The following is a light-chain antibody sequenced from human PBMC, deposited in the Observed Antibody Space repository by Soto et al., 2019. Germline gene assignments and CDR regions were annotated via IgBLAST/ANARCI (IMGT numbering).Light chain of an antibody. CDR2: KVS. Sequence: DVVLTQSPLSLPVTLGQPASISCRSSQSLLHSSGDTYLNWFQQRPGQSPRRLIYKVSNRDSGVPDRFSGSGSGTDFTLKISRVEAEEVGVYYCMQGTHWPRTFGQGTKVDIK. CDR1: QSLLHSSGDTY. CDR3: MQGTHWPRT. J-gene: IGKJ1*01. V-gene: IGKV2-30*02.